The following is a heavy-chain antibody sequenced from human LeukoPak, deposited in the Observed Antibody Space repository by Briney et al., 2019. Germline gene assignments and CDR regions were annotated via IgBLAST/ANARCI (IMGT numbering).Heavy chain of an antibody. V-gene: IGHV3-7*01. CDR1: GFTFTLYW. CDR2: INQDESQQ. D-gene: IGHD6-13*01. J-gene: IGHJ4*02. Sequence: PGGSLTLSCTTSGFTFTLYWMAWIRQSPGKGLEWVTNINQDESQQYYLESVEGRFTVSRDNARNSVHLHMNNLRVEDTAVYYCSNGIYSPSYWGRGTLVTVSS. CDR3: SNGIYSPSY.